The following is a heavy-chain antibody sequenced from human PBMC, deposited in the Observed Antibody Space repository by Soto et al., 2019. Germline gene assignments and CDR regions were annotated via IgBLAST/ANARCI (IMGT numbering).Heavy chain of an antibody. D-gene: IGHD3-22*01. CDR2: ISGGGGST. CDR3: ARASYDNSGYSDY. Sequence: EVQLVESGGGLVQPGGSLRLSCAASGFTFSSYAMSWVRQAPGKGLEWVSAISGGGGSTYYADSVKGRFTISRDNSKNTLYLQMNSLRAEDTAVYYCARASYDNSGYSDYWGQGTLVTVSS. CDR1: GFTFSSYA. V-gene: IGHV3-23*04. J-gene: IGHJ4*02.